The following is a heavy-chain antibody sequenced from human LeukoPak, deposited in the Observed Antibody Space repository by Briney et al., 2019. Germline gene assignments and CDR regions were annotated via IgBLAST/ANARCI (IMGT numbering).Heavy chain of an antibody. J-gene: IGHJ6*03. CDR2: IYYSGST. CDR3: ARLRDYYYNYMDV. V-gene: IGHV4-39*01. CDR1: GGSIRNYY. Sequence: SETLSLTCTVSGGSIRNYYWSWIRQPPGKGLEWIGSIYYSGSTYYNPSLKSRVTISVDTSKIQISLKLNSVTAADTAVYYCARLRDYYYNYMDVWGKGTTVTISS.